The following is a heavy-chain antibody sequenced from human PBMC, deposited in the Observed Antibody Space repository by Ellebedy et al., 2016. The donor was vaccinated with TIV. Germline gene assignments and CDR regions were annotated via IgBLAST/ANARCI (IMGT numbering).Heavy chain of an antibody. CDR2: IRSRANSYAT. J-gene: IGHJ4*02. V-gene: IGHV3-73*01. Sequence: PGGSLRLSCAASEFTFITHAMHWVRQASGKGLEWVGRIRSRANSYATAYASSVKGRFTISRDNSKNTAYLQMNSLKTEDTAVYYCTRHSSSGKYSPYWGQGTLVTVSS. D-gene: IGHD1-26*01. CDR1: EFTFITHA. CDR3: TRHSSSGKYSPY.